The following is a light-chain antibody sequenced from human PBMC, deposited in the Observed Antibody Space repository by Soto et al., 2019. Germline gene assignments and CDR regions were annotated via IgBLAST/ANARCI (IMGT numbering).Light chain of an antibody. Sequence: QSVLTQPRSVSGSPGQSASISCTGTSSDVGGYNYVSWYQQHPGKAPKVIIYDVSKRPSGVPDRFSGSKSGNTASLTISGLQSEDEADYYCCSYAGRYIYVFGTGTKLTVL. CDR2: DVS. V-gene: IGLV2-11*01. CDR1: SSDVGGYNY. J-gene: IGLJ1*01. CDR3: CSYAGRYIYV.